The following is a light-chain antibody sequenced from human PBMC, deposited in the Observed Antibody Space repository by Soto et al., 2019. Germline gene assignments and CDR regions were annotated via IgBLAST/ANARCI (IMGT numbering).Light chain of an antibody. CDR2: GAS. J-gene: IGKJ1*01. CDR1: QSLLHSNGYNY. Sequence: MTQSPLSLPVTPGEPASISCRSSQSLLHSNGYNYLNWHQKKPGKAPKLLIHGASTLQSGVPSRFSGSGSGTEFALTINSLQPEDFATHYCQQSYRTPLTFGQGTKVDNK. CDR3: QQSYRTPLT. V-gene: IGKV1-39*01.